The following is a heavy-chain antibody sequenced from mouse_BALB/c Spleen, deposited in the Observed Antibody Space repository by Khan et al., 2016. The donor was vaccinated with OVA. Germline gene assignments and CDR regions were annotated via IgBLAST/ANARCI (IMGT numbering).Heavy chain of an antibody. CDR2: ISDGGGST. CDR1: GFSFSDYY. J-gene: IGHJ3*01. V-gene: IGHV5-4*02. CDR3: ARAGYGGFAY. Sequence: EVELVESGGGLVKPGGSLKLSCAASGFSFSDYYMYWIRQTPAKRLEWVATISDGGGSTYYPDSVKGRFTLSRGNATNNLYLQMSSLKSEDTAIDYCARAGYGGFAYWGQGTLVTVSA. D-gene: IGHD1-1*02.